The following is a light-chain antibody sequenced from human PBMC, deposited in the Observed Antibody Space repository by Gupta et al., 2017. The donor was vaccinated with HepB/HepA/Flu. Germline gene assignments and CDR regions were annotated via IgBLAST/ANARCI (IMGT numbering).Light chain of an antibody. Sequence: GDRVTITCRASQGISSYLNWYQQKPGKAPKLLIYAASSLQSGVPSRFSGSRSGTDFTLTISRLQPEDFATYYCQQSDSTPQTFGQGTKVEIK. CDR1: QGISSY. CDR2: AAS. J-gene: IGKJ1*01. CDR3: QQSDSTPQT. V-gene: IGKV1-39*01.